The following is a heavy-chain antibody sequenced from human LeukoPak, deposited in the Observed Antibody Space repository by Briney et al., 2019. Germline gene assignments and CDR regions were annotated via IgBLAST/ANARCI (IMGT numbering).Heavy chain of an antibody. Sequence: GASVKVSCKASGYTFTSYGISWVRQAPGQGLVWMGWISAYNGNTNYAQKLQGRVTMTTDTSTSTAYMELRSLRSDDTAVYYCARVVIAVAGTYYFDYWGQGTLVTVSS. CDR2: ISAYNGNT. CDR1: GYTFTSYG. J-gene: IGHJ4*02. D-gene: IGHD6-19*01. V-gene: IGHV1-18*01. CDR3: ARVVIAVAGTYYFDY.